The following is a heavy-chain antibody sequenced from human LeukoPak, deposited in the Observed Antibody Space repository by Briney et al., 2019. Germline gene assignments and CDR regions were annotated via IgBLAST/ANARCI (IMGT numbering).Heavy chain of an antibody. Sequence: ASVKVSCKASGYTFTGYYMHWVRHAPGQGLEWMGWINPNSGGTNYAQKFQGRVTMTRDTSISTAYMELSRLRSDDTAAYYCASLLWFGEIRFDPWGQGTLVTVSS. CDR2: INPNSGGT. J-gene: IGHJ5*02. D-gene: IGHD3-10*01. CDR3: ASLLWFGEIRFDP. V-gene: IGHV1-2*02. CDR1: GYTFTGYY.